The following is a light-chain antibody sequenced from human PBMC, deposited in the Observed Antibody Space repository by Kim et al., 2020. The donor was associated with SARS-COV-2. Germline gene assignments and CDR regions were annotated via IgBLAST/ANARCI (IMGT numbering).Light chain of an antibody. J-gene: IGKJ4*01. CDR1: QSVSSN. CDR3: QVYNNGPPRT. CDR2: VAS. Sequence: EIVMTQSPDTLSVSPGERATLSCRASQSVSSNLAWYQQKPGQAPRLLISVASTRATGIPARFSGSGSGTEFTLTISSLQSEDFAVYYCQVYNNGPPRTFDGGTKVYIK. V-gene: IGKV3-15*01.